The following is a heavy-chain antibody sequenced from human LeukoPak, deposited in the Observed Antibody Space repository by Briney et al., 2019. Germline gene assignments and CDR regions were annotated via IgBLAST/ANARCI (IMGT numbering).Heavy chain of an antibody. V-gene: IGHV3-53*01. CDR1: GFTVSTNY. CDR3: ARVGDHFHWYLDL. D-gene: IGHD3-3*02. J-gene: IGHJ2*01. Sequence: GGSLRLACAASGFTVSTNYMNWVRQAPGKGLGWVSILYSGSSTYYADSVEGRFTISRDSSKNTLFLQMNDLRAEDTAVYYCARVGDHFHWYLDLWGRGTLVTVSS. CDR2: LYSGSST.